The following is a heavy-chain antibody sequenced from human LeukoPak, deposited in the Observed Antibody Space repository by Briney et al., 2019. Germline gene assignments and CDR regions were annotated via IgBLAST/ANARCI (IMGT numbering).Heavy chain of an antibody. Sequence: HPGGSLRLSCAASGFTFSSYWIHWVRQAPEKGLVWVSRINSDGSSTTYADSVKGRFTISRDNAKNTLYLQMNSLRAEDTAVYYCARSAAAGFSYYSYYLDVWGKGTTVTIFS. CDR3: ARSAAAGFSYYSYYLDV. CDR2: INSDGSST. CDR1: GFTFSSYW. V-gene: IGHV3-74*01. J-gene: IGHJ6*03. D-gene: IGHD6-13*01.